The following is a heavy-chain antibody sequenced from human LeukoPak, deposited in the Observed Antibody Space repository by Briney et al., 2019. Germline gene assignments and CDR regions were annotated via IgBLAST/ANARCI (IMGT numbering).Heavy chain of an antibody. J-gene: IGHJ4*02. V-gene: IGHV3-72*01. D-gene: IGHD3-16*01. CDR2: TRNKANSYTT. CDR3: ASLGFDY. CDR1: GFTFSDHY. Sequence: SGGSLRLSCAASGFTFSDHYMDWVRQAPGKGLEWVGRTRNKANSYTTEYAASVKGRFTISRDDSENSLYLQMNSLKTEDTAVYYCASLGFDYWGQGTLVTVSS.